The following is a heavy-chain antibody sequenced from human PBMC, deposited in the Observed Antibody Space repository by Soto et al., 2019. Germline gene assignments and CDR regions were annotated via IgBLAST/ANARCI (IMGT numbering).Heavy chain of an antibody. J-gene: IGHJ3*02. Sequence: PSETLSLTCTVSGGSVSSGSYYWSWIRQPPGKGLEWIGYIYYSGSTNYNPSLKSRVTISVDTSKNQFSLKLSSVTAADTAVYYCARTSLIYDAFDIWGQGTMVTVSS. V-gene: IGHV4-61*01. CDR2: IYYSGST. CDR1: GGSVSSGSYY. CDR3: ARTSLIYDAFDI.